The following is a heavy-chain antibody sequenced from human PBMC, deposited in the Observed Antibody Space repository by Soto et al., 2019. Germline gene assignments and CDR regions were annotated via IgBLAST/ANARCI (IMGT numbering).Heavy chain of an antibody. J-gene: IGHJ3*02. Sequence: QVQLQESGPGLVKPSQTLSLTCTVSGGSISSGDYYWSWIRQPPGKGLEWLGDIYYSGSTYHNPALKRRITISLDTSKNQFCLTMSSVTAAATDVSSWARAKAMIVVPGRTDFDIWGQGTMVTVSS. CDR3: ARAKAMIVVPGRTDFDI. CDR2: IYYSGST. V-gene: IGHV4-30-4*01. CDR1: GGSISSGDYY. D-gene: IGHD3-22*01.